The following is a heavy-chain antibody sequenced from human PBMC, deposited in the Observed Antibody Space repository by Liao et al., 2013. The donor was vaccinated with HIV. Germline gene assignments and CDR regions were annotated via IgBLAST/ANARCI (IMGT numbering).Heavy chain of an antibody. CDR3: ARSPWGSAWGFDS. J-gene: IGHJ4*02. Sequence: QVQLQESGPGLVKPSQTLSLTCTVSGASVSSGTYFWSWIRQPAGKGLEWIGRIYHSDSLSVTTGYNLSLKNRVTMSVDTSESQFSLRLSSVTAADTALYYCARSPWGSAWGFDSWGLGTPVIVSS. V-gene: IGHV4-61*02. CDR2: IYHSDSLSVTT. CDR1: GASVSSGTYF. D-gene: IGHD7-27*01.